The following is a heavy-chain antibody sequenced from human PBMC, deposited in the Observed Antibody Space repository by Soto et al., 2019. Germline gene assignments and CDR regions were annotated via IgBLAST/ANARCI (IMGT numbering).Heavy chain of an antibody. CDR1: GYTFTSYD. V-gene: IGHV1-8*01. J-gene: IGHJ6*02. Sequence: QVQLVQSGAEVKKPGASVKVSCKASGYTFTSYDINWVRQATGHGLEWMGWMNPNSANTDYAQKFQXXVTMTRNTSISTAYMELSSLRSEDTAVYYCARDQANYGMDVWGQGTTVTVSS. CDR2: MNPNSANT. CDR3: ARDQANYGMDV.